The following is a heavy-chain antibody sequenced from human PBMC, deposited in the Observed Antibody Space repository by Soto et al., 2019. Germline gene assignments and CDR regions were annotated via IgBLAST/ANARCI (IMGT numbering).Heavy chain of an antibody. CDR3: ARVGSSCHSGGCYYYHGLGV. D-gene: IGHD1-26*01. V-gene: IGHV4-61*01. Sequence: QVRLQESGPGLVKPSETLSLSCLVSGDSVGNGPYYWSWIRQSPGEVLEWIAYIYYSGSTNVNPSLESRVNISIDMSKNQFFLELRSVTAADAAVYFCARVGSSCHSGGCYYYHGLGVWGQGTTVAISS. J-gene: IGHJ6*02. CDR2: IYYSGST. CDR1: GDSVGNGPYY.